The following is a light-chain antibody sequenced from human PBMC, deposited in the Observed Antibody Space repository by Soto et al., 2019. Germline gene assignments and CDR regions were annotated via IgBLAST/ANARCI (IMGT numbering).Light chain of an antibody. CDR1: SSDVGTYKY. V-gene: IGLV2-8*01. J-gene: IGLJ1*01. CDR3: SSYAGSNNFV. Sequence: QSVLTQPPSASGSPGQSVTISCTGTSSDVGTYKYVSWYQQHPGKAPKLMIYEVTKRPSGVPDRFSGSKSGNTASLTVPGLQAEDEADYYCSSYAGSNNFVFGTGTKVTVL. CDR2: EVT.